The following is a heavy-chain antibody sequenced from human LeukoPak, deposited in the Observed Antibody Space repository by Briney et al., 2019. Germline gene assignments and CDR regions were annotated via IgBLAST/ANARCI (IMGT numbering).Heavy chain of an antibody. D-gene: IGHD3-10*01. Sequence: SETLSLTCAVSGGSISSSNWWSWVRQPPGKGLEWIGEIYHSGSTNYNPSLKSRVTISVDKSKNQFSLKLSSVTAADTAVYYCSRVPSDSLIWFRHYFDYWGQGTLVTVSP. CDR3: SRVPSDSLIWFRHYFDY. J-gene: IGHJ4*01. CDR2: IYHSGST. CDR1: GGSISSSNW. V-gene: IGHV4-4*02.